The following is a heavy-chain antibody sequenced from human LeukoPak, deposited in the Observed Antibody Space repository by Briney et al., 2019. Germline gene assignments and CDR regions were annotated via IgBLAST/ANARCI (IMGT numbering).Heavy chain of an antibody. D-gene: IGHD3-3*01. Sequence: GGSLRLSCAASGFDFSSNWMHWVRHAPGQGLVWVSRIKGDGISTNYADSVKGQFTISRDIAKNTLYLQMNSLRAEDTGVYYCAKDHYWSIDYWGRGTLVTVSS. CDR3: AKDHYWSIDY. J-gene: IGHJ4*02. V-gene: IGHV3-74*01. CDR2: IKGDGIST. CDR1: GFDFSSNW.